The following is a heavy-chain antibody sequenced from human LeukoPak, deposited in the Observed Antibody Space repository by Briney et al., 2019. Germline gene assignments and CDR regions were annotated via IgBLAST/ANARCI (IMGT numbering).Heavy chain of an antibody. D-gene: IGHD3-22*01. CDR1: GYTFTSYG. J-gene: IGHJ4*02. V-gene: IGHV1-18*01. Sequence: ASVNVSCKASGYTFTSYGISWVRQAPGQGLGWMGGISAYNGNTNYAQKLQGRVTMTTDAPTSPAYMELRSLRSDDTAVYYCARGSEHYYDSSGYHPIPDYWGQGTLVTVSS. CDR2: ISAYNGNT. CDR3: ARGSEHYYDSSGYHPIPDY.